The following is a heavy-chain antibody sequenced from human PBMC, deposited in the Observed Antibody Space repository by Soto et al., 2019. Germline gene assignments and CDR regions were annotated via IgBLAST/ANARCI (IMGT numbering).Heavy chain of an antibody. J-gene: IGHJ3*02. D-gene: IGHD2-2*01. V-gene: IGHV1-69*02. CDR2: IIPILGIA. Sequence: QVQLVQSGAEVKKPGSSVKVSCKASGGTFSSYTISWVRQAPGQGLEWMGRIIPILGIANYAQKFQGRVTITANKSTSTAYMELRSLRSEDPAVYYCASDPGIVVVPADLGIWGQGTMVTVSS. CDR1: GGTFSSYT. CDR3: ASDPGIVVVPADLGI.